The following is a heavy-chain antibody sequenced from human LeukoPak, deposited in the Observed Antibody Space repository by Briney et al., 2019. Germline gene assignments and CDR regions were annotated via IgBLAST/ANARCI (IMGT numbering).Heavy chain of an antibody. CDR1: GYTFTSYG. J-gene: IGHJ3*02. CDR3: ARTDYYDSSTDAFDI. D-gene: IGHD3-22*01. Sequence: ASVKVSCKASGYTFTSYGISWVRQAPGQGLEWMGWISAYNGNTNYAQKLQGRVTMTTDTSTSTAYMELSSLRSEDTAVYYCARTDYYDSSTDAFDIWGQGTMVTVSS. CDR2: ISAYNGNT. V-gene: IGHV1-18*01.